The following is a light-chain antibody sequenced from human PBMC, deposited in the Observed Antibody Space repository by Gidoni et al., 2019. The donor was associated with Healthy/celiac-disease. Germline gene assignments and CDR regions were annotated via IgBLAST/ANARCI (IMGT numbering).Light chain of an antibody. CDR1: QGISSY. CDR3: QQYYSYPRT. CDR2: DAS. V-gene: IGKV1-8*01. Sequence: AFWMTQSPSSYSASTGDRVTITCRASQGISSYLTWYQQKPGKAPKLLIYDASTLQSGVPSRFSGSGSGTDFTLTISCLQSEDFATYYCQQYYSYPRTFGQGTKVEIK. J-gene: IGKJ1*01.